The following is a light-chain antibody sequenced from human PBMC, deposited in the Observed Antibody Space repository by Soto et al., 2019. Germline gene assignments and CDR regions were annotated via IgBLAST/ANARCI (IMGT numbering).Light chain of an antibody. J-gene: IGKJ4*01. CDR3: QHYQNWPLT. CDR1: QSVGSN. CDR2: GAS. V-gene: IGKV3-15*01. Sequence: EIVMTQSPATLSVSPGERATLSCRASQSVGSNLAWYQQRPGQSPRLLIYGASTRATGVPARFSGSGSGTEFILTISSLQSEDSAVYYCQHYQNWPLTFGGGTRVEI.